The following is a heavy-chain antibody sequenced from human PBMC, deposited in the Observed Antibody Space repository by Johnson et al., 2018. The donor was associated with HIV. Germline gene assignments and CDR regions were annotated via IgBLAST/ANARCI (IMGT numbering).Heavy chain of an antibody. Sequence: QVQLVESGGGLVQPGGSLRLSCAASGFTFSDYYMSWIRQAPGKGLEWVSYISSSGSTIYYADSVKGRFTISRDNAKNSLYLQMNSLRAKDTALYYCAKALLMGWDQTDAFDIWGQGTMVTVSS. J-gene: IGHJ3*02. CDR2: ISSSGSTI. V-gene: IGHV3-11*01. D-gene: IGHD1-26*01. CDR3: AKALLMGWDQTDAFDI. CDR1: GFTFSDYY.